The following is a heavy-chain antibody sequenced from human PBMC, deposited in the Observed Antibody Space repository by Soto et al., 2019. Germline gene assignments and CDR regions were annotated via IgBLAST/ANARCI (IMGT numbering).Heavy chain of an antibody. Sequence: SVKVSCKASGGTFSSYAISWVRQAPGQGLEWMGGIIPIFGTANYAQKFQGRVTITADESTSTAYMELSSLRSEDTAVYYCARDGFWSGYSTTPSHGMDVWGQGTTVTVSS. CDR3: ARDGFWSGYSTTPSHGMDV. J-gene: IGHJ6*02. CDR1: GGTFSSYA. V-gene: IGHV1-69*13. D-gene: IGHD3-3*01. CDR2: IIPIFGTA.